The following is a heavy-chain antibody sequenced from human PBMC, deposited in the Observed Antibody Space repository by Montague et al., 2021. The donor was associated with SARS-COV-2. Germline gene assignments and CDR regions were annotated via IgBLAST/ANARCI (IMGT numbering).Heavy chain of an antibody. CDR2: SYYSGST. J-gene: IGHJ5*02. V-gene: IGHV4-31*03. CDR1: RGSISSGGNY. D-gene: IGHD6-13*01. Sequence: TLSLTCTVSRGSISSGGNYWSWIRQHPVKGLEWIGYSYYSGSTYYNPSLKSRVSISVDTSKNQFSLKLSSVTAADTAVHYCARGRRYSSTWYGAFDPWGQGMQVTVSS. CDR3: ARGRRYSSTWYGAFDP.